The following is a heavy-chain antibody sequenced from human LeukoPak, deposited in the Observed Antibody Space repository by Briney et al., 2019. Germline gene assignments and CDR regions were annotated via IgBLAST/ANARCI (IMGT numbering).Heavy chain of an antibody. D-gene: IGHD6-19*01. CDR3: ARDIAVAGIENFDY. CDR2: ISAYNGNT. V-gene: IGHV1-18*01. Sequence: ASVKVSCKASGYTFTSYGISWVRQAPGQGLEWMGWISAYNGNTNYAQKLQGRVTMTTDTSTSTAYMELRSLRSDDAAVYYCARDIAVAGIENFDYWGQGTLVTVSS. CDR1: GYTFTSYG. J-gene: IGHJ4*02.